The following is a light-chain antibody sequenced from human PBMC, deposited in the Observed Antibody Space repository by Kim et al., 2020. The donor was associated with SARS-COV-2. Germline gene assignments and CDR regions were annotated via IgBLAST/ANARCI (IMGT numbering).Light chain of an antibody. CDR3: QQRSNWPT. CDR2: DAS. V-gene: IGKV3-11*01. Sequence: LTHGDIATRSGRASQSVSSYLAWYQQKPGQAPRLLIYDASNRATGIPARFSGSGSETDFTLTISSLEPEDFAVYYWQQRSNWPTFGGGTKVDIK. J-gene: IGKJ4*01. CDR1: QSVSSY.